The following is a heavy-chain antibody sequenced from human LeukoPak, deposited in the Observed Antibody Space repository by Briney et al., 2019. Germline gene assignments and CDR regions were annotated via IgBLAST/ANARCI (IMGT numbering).Heavy chain of an antibody. Sequence: GGSLRLSCAASGFTFSDYYMSWIRQAPGKGLEWVSYISSSGSTIYYADSVKGRFTISRDNAKNSLYLQMNSLRAGDTAVYYCARSSRTRPMANGFDYWGQGTLVTVSS. CDR1: GFTFSDYY. D-gene: IGHD2-8*01. CDR3: ARSSRTRPMANGFDY. CDR2: ISSSGSTI. J-gene: IGHJ4*02. V-gene: IGHV3-11*01.